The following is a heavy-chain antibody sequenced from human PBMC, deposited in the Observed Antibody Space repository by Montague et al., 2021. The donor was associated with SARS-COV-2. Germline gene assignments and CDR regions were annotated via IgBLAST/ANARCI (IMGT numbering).Heavy chain of an antibody. J-gene: IGHJ5*02. V-gene: IGHV4-31*03. CDR3: ARDGTAGDWFDA. D-gene: IGHD1-26*01. Sequence: TLSLTCTVSGGSIRSENYYWSWIRQHPGKGLEWIGFIHYSGSTDYNPSLNSRVSISVDTSKSQFSLKLRSVTAADTAVYFCARDGTAGDWFDAWGQGTLVTVSS. CDR1: GGSIRSENYY. CDR2: IHYSGST.